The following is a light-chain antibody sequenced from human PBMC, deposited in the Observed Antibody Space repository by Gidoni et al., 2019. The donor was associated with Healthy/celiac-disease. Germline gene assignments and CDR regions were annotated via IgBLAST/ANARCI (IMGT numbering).Light chain of an antibody. CDR2: DAS. V-gene: IGKV1-33*01. CDR1: QDISNY. CDR3: QQYDNLLGS. Sequence: DIQMTQSPSSLSPSVGDRVTITCQASQDISNYLNWYQQKPGKAPKLLFYDASNLATGVPSRCSGSGSGTDFTFTISSLQPEDIATYYCQQYDNLLGSFGQGTKLEIK. J-gene: IGKJ2*04.